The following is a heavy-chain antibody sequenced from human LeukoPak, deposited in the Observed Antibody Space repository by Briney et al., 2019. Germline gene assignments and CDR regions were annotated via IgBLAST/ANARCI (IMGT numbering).Heavy chain of an antibody. Sequence: SGTLSLTCGVSGGSISGTNWWSWVRQPPGQGLEWIGEISLRGLTNYNPSLRSRLTMSLDESKNQVSLKLTSVTAADTAVYYCSRESGPFSPFGFWGQGTLVSVHS. CDR2: ISLRGLT. CDR3: SRESGPFSPFGF. V-gene: IGHV4-4*02. CDR1: GGSISGTNW. D-gene: IGHD1-26*01. J-gene: IGHJ4*02.